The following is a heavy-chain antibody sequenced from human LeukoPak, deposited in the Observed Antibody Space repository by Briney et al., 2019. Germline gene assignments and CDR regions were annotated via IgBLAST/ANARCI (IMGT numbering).Heavy chain of an antibody. J-gene: IGHJ4*02. CDR3: ARDARQQLVERFDY. CDR2: ISSSGSTI. CDR1: GFTFSDYY. V-gene: IGHV3-11*01. D-gene: IGHD6-13*01. Sequence: NPGGSLRLSCAASGFTFSDYYMSWIRQAPVKGLEWVSYISSSGSTIYYADSVKGRFTISRDNAKNSLYLQMNSLRAEDTAVYYCARDARQQLVERFDYWGQGTLVTVSS.